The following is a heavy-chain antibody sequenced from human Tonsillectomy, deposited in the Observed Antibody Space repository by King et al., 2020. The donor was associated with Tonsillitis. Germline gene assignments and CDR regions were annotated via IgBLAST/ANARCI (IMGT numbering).Heavy chain of an antibody. J-gene: IGHJ4*02. V-gene: IGHV3-73*01. CDR1: GFTFSGSA. D-gene: IGHD3-10*01. CDR3: TTIGLQGFVESVDY. Sequence: VQLVESGGGLVQPGGSLKLSCAASGFTFSGSAMHWVRQASGKGLEWVGRIRSKANSYATAYAASVKGRFTISRDDSKNTAYLQMNSLKTEDTAVYYCTTIGLQGFVESVDYWGQGTLVTVSS. CDR2: IRSKANSYAT.